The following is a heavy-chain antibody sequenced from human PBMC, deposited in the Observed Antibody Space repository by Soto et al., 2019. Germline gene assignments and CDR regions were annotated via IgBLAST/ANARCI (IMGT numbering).Heavy chain of an antibody. CDR2: IYYSGST. CDR3: ARERVYVFDN. Sequence: SETLSLTCTVSGGSISSGGYYWSWIRQHPGKGLEWIGYIYYSGSTYYNPSLKSRVTISVDTSKNQFSLKLSSVTAADTAVYYCARERVYVFDNWGQGTLVTVSS. V-gene: IGHV4-31*03. CDR1: GGSISSGGYY. D-gene: IGHD3-16*01. J-gene: IGHJ4*02.